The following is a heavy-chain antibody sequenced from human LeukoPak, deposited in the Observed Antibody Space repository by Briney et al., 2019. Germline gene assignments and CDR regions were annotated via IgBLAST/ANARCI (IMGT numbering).Heavy chain of an antibody. J-gene: IGHJ4*02. CDR3: ARRPQMATVVQPDY. D-gene: IGHD4-23*01. CDR1: GYSFTSYW. V-gene: IGHV5-51*01. Sequence: GESLKISCKGSGYSFTSYWIGWVRQMPGKGLEWMGIIYPGDSDTRYSPSFQGQVTISADKSISTAYLQWSSLKASDTAMYYCARRPQMATVVQPDYWGREPWSPSPQ. CDR2: IYPGDSDT.